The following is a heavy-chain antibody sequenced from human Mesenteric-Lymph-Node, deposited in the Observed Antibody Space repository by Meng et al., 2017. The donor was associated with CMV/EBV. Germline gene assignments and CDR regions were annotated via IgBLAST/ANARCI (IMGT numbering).Heavy chain of an antibody. CDR2: ISSSGSTI. CDR1: GFTFSDYY. J-gene: IGHJ6*02. V-gene: IGHV3-11*01. D-gene: IGHD1-26*01. CDR3: ARDIAGATPSGMDV. Sequence: GESLKISCAASGFTFSDYYTSWIRQAPGKGLEWVSYISSSGSTIYYADSVKGRFTISRDNAKNSLYLQMNSLRAEDTAVYYCARDIAGATPSGMDVWGQGKTV.